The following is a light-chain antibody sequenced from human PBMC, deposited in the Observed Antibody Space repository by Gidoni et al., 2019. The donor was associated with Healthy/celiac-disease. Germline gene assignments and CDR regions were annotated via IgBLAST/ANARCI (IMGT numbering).Light chain of an antibody. Sequence: IQLTQSPSSLSASVGDRVTITCRASQGISSYLAWYQQKPGKGPKLLIYAASTLQSGVPSRFSGSGSGTDFTLTISSLQPEDFATYYCQQLNSYPPLTFGGGTKVEIK. J-gene: IGKJ4*01. CDR1: QGISSY. V-gene: IGKV1-9*01. CDR2: AAS. CDR3: QQLNSYPPLT.